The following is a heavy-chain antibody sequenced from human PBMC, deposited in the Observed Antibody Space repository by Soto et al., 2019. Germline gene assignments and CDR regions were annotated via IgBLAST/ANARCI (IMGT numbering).Heavy chain of an antibody. Sequence: QVQLVQSGAEVKKPGASVKVSCKASGYAFSQFYIHWMRQAPGQGLEWMGWINPNSGRTKFAQNFQGWVTMTRDTSIKTVYMELNGLRCDATAVYYCARESGGTTATLDYYYFYMDVWGKGTTVTVS. D-gene: IGHD4-17*01. CDR2: INPNSGRT. CDR3: ARESGGTTATLDYYYFYMDV. J-gene: IGHJ6*03. V-gene: IGHV1-2*04. CDR1: GYAFSQFY.